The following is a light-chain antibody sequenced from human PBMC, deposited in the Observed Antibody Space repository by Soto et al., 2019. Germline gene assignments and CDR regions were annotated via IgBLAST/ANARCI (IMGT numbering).Light chain of an antibody. Sequence: DIQVTQSPSSVSASVGDRVTITCRASQGINTWLTWYQQKPGKAPKLLISAAANLQSGVPSRFSGSGTGTDFTLTISSLQTEDFATYYCKQSYTFPWTFGQGTKVEMK. CDR2: AAA. J-gene: IGKJ1*01. CDR3: KQSYTFPWT. CDR1: QGINTW. V-gene: IGKV1D-12*01.